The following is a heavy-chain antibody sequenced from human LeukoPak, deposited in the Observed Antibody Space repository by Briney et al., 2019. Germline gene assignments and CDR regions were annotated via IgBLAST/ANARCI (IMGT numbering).Heavy chain of an antibody. CDR2: IYYSGST. J-gene: IGHJ5*02. CDR3: ARGPLADCGGDCNSGWFDP. D-gene: IGHD2-21*02. CDR1: GGSITSYF. Sequence: SETLSLTCTVSGGSITSYFWSWIRQPPGKGLEWIGYIYYSGSTHYNPSLKSRVTISVDTSKNQFSLKLSSVTAADTAVYFCARGPLADCGGDCNSGWFDPWGQGTLVTVSS. V-gene: IGHV4-59*01.